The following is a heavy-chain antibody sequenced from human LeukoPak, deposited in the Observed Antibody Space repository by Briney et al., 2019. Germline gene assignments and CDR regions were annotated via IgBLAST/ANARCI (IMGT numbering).Heavy chain of an antibody. Sequence: PGGSLRLSCAASGFTFSSYAMSWVRQAPGKGLEWVSAISGSGGSTYYADSVKGRFTISRDNAKNSLYLQMNSLRDEDTAVYYCARDFGVNDYWGQGTLVTVSS. J-gene: IGHJ4*02. CDR3: ARDFGVNDY. D-gene: IGHD3-10*01. CDR2: ISGSGGST. CDR1: GFTFSSYA. V-gene: IGHV3-23*01.